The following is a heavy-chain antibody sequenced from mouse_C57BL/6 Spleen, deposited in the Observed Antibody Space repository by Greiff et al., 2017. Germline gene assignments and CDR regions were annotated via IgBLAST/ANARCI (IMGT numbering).Heavy chain of an antibody. CDR2: IDPSDSYT. D-gene: IGHD1-1*01. CDR3: ARSTTVPDY. Sequence: QVQLQQPGAELVKPGASVKLSCKASGYTFTSYWMQWVKQRPGQGLEWIGEIDPSDSYTNYNQKFKGKATLTVDTSSRTAYMQLSSLTSEDSAVYYCARSTTVPDYWGQGTTLTVSS. CDR1: GYTFTSYW. V-gene: IGHV1-50*01. J-gene: IGHJ2*01.